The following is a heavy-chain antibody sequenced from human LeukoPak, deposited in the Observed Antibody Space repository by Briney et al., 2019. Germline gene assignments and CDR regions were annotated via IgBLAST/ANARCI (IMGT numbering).Heavy chain of an antibody. V-gene: IGHV1-24*01. D-gene: IGHD3-10*01. CDR2: FDPEDGET. Sequence: ASVKVSCKVSGYTLTELSMHWVRQAPGKGLEWMGGFDPEDGETIYAQKFQGRVTMTEDTSTDTAYMELSSLRSEDTAVYYCATDLGVRGVITSPFDYWGQGTLVTVSS. CDR1: GYTLTELS. J-gene: IGHJ4*02. CDR3: ATDLGVRGVITSPFDY.